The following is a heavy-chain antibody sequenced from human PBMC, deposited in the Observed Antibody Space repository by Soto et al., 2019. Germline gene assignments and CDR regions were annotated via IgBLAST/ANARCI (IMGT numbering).Heavy chain of an antibody. CDR3: ARSPEIYPEFDP. CDR2: SIPVFGTA. CDR1: VGTFSSYA. Sequence: QVQLVQSGAEVKKPGSSVKFSCKASVGTFSSYAISWVRQAPGQGLEWMGGSIPVFGTANYAQKFQGRVTITADESTSTGYMELSSLRSEDTAVYYCARSPEIYPEFDPWGQGTLVTVSS. V-gene: IGHV1-69*01. J-gene: IGHJ5*02.